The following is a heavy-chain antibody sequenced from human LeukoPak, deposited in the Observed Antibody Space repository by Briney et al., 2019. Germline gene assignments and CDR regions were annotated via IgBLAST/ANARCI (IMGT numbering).Heavy chain of an antibody. V-gene: IGHV2-70*01. CDR1: VVSLSTSGMC. CDR3: ARTPYSSGWYDY. CDR2: IDWDYDK. J-gene: IGHJ4*02. D-gene: IGHD6-19*01. Sequence: SGHALPNPTQTLTLTCTFSVVSLSTSGMCVRWTRQSPGKALEWLALIDWDYDKYYSTSLKTRLTISKDTSKNQVVLTMTDMDPVDTATYYCARTPYSSGWYDYWGQGTLATVSS.